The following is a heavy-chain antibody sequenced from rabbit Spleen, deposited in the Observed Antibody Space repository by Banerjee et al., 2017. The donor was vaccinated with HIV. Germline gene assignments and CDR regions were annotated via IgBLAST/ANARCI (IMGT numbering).Heavy chain of an antibody. J-gene: IGHJ3*01. Sequence: QEQLEESGGGLVNPEGSLTLTCTASGFSFSSSYDMCWVRQAPGKGLQWIGCMNTVSGNTVYATWAKGRFPISRTSSTTVALQMTSLTAADTATYFCARDLADVIGWNLDLWGQGTLVTVS. CDR3: ARDLADVIGWNLDL. V-gene: IGHV1S45*01. CDR1: GFSFSSSYD. CDR2: MNTVSGNT. D-gene: IGHD1-1*01.